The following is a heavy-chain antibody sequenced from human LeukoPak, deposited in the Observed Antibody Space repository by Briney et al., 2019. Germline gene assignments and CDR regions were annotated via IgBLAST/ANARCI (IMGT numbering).Heavy chain of an antibody. CDR1: GFTFNSYA. D-gene: IGHD3-22*01. CDR2: ISDSGGNT. CDR3: ARETMKSSGYVGGFDY. V-gene: IGHV3-23*01. Sequence: QAGGSLRLSCAASGFTFNSYAMSWVRQAPWERLQWVSGISDSGGNTYYADSVRGRFTISRDNSKNTLYLQMNSLRAEDTAVYYCARETMKSSGYVGGFDYWGQGTLVTVSS. J-gene: IGHJ4*02.